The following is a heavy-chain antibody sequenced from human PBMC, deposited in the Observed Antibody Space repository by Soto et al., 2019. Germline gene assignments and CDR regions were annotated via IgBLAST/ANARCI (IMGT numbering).Heavy chain of an antibody. CDR1: GVSFSSGSYY. Sequence: PSETLSLTCTVSGVSFSSGSYYWSWIRQPPGKGLEWIGYMYNSGSTNYNPSLKSRVIISVDTSKNQFSLKLSSVTAADTAVYYCARVSSGWYYFDYWGQGTLVTVSS. CDR2: MYNSGST. D-gene: IGHD6-19*01. CDR3: ARVSSGWYYFDY. V-gene: IGHV4-61*01. J-gene: IGHJ4*02.